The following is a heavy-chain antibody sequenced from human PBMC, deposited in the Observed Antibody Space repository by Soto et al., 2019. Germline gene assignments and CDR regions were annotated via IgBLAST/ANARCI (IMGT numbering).Heavy chain of an antibody. V-gene: IGHV1-46*01. CDR2: INPSGGST. CDR1: GYTFTSYY. Sequence: ASVKVSCKASGYTFTSYYMHWVRQAPGQGLEWMGKINPSGGSTSYAQKFQGRVTMTRDTSTSTVYMELSSLRSEDTAVYYCAREGSGWYPLDYWGQGTLVTVSS. J-gene: IGHJ4*02. CDR3: AREGSGWYPLDY. D-gene: IGHD6-19*01.